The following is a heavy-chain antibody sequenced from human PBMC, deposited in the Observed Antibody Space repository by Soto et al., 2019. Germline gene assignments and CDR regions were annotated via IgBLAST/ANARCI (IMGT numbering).Heavy chain of an antibody. D-gene: IGHD3-10*01. J-gene: IGHJ3*02. CDR2: INPSGGST. Sequence: ASVKVSCKASGYTFTSYYMHWVRQAPGQGLEWMGIINPSGGSTSYAQKFQGRVTMTRDTSTSTVYMELSSLRSEDTAVYYCAREWGIWYYGSGSYERTDAFDIWGQGTMVTVSS. V-gene: IGHV1-46*01. CDR1: GYTFTSYY. CDR3: AREWGIWYYGSGSYERTDAFDI.